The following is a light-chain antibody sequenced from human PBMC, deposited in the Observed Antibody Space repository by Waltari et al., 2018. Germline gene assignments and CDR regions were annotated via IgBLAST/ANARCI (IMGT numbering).Light chain of an antibody. V-gene: IGKV3-11*01. Sequence: EVVLTQSPATLSLSPGERATLSCRASHSVSNLLAWYQQKPGQAPRLLIYDASNTATGIPARFSGSGSGTDFTLTISSLEPEDFATYYCQQSYITTYTFGQGTKLEIK. J-gene: IGKJ2*01. CDR3: QQSYITTYT. CDR1: HSVSNL. CDR2: DAS.